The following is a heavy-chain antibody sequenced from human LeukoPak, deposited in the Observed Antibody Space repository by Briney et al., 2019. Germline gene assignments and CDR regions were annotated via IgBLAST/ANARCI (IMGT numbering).Heavy chain of an antibody. CDR1: GYTFTDYY. CDR3: ARDYYGSGSLNWFDP. J-gene: IGHJ5*02. V-gene: IGHV1-2*02. D-gene: IGHD3-10*01. CDR2: INPNSGGT. Sequence: ASVKVSCKASGYTFTDYYMHWVRQAPGQGLEWMGWINPNSGGTNYAQKFQGRVTMTRDTSISTAYMELSRLRSDDTAVYYCARDYYGSGSLNWFDPWGQGTLVTVSS.